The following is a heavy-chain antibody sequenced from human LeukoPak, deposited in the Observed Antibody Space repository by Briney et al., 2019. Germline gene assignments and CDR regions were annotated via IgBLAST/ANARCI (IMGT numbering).Heavy chain of an antibody. CDR2: IKQDGSEK. CDR3: ARVGLIAGRPDYYYGMDV. V-gene: IGHV3-7*03. CDR1: GFTFSSYW. J-gene: IGHJ6*02. Sequence: GGFLRLSCAASGFTFSSYWMSWVRQAPGRGLEWVANIKQDGSEKHYVDSMKGRFTISRDNTKNSLYLQVNSLRAEDTAVYFCARVGLIAGRPDYYYGMDVWGQGTTVTVSS. D-gene: IGHD6-6*01.